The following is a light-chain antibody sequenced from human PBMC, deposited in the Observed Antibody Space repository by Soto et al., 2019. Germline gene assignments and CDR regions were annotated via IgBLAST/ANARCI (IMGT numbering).Light chain of an antibody. Sequence: QLVLTQSPSASASLGASVKLTCTLSSGHSSYAIAWPQQQPEKGPRYLMKLNSDGSHSKGDGIPDRFSGSSSGAERYLTIARLQSEDEADFYCQTWGTGIQVFGGGTKLTVL. V-gene: IGLV4-69*01. CDR1: SGHSSYA. CDR3: QTWGTGIQV. CDR2: LNSDGSH. J-gene: IGLJ2*01.